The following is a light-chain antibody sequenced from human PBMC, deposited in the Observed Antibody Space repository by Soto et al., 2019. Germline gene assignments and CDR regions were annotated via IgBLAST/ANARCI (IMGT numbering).Light chain of an antibody. J-gene: IGKJ4*01. V-gene: IGKV3-15*01. CDR3: QQYNNWPLT. Sequence: EIVITQSPATLSVFPGERATLSCSASQSVTSNLAWYQQKPGQAPRLLIYGPSTRATGIPARFSGSGSGTEFTLTISSLQSEDFAVYSCQQYNNWPLTFGGGTKVDIK. CDR2: GPS. CDR1: QSVTSN.